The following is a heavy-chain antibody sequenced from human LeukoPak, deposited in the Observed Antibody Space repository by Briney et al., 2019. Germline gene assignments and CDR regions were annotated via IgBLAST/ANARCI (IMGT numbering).Heavy chain of an antibody. CDR2: ISSSSGYT. CDR3: AGGGSYYKGIDY. CDR1: GVTFSDYY. V-gene: IGHV3-11*06. J-gene: IGHJ4*02. Sequence: GGSLRLSCAASGVTFSDYYMSWIGQAPGKGLEWVSYISSSSGYTSYGDSVKGRFTISRDNAKNSLYLQMNSLRTEDTAVYYCAGGGSYYKGIDYWGQGTLVTVSS. D-gene: IGHD3-10*01.